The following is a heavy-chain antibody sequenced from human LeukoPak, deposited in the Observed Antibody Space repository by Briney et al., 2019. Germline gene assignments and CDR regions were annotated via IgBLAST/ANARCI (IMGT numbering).Heavy chain of an antibody. J-gene: IGHJ4*02. CDR2: INAGNGNT. D-gene: IGHD6-19*01. V-gene: IGHV1-3*01. CDR1: GYTFTSYA. CDR3: AREKIAVAGSTGFDY. Sequence: ASVKVSCKASGYTFTSYAMHWVRQAPGQRLEWMGWINAGNGNTKYSQKFQGRVTITRDTSASTAYMELSSLRSEDTAVYYCAREKIAVAGSTGFDYWGQGTLVTVSS.